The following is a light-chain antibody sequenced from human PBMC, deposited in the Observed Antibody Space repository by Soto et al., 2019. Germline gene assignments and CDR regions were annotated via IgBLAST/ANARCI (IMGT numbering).Light chain of an antibody. CDR1: SSDVGSSNL. CDR3: CSFAGSSTFYV. V-gene: IGLV2-23*01. J-gene: IGLJ1*01. Sequence: QSVLTQPASVSGSPGQSITISCTGTSSDVGSSNLVSWYQQDPGKAPKLIIYEGSRRPSGVSVRFSGSKSGNTASLTISGLQAEDEADYYCCSFAGSSTFYVFGTGTKVTVL. CDR2: EGS.